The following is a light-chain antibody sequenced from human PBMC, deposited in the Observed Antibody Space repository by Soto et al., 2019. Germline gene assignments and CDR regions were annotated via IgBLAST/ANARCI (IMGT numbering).Light chain of an antibody. CDR3: QQYGSSPVT. Sequence: EIVLTQSPGTLSLSPGERATLSCRASQSVSYSYLAWYQQKPGQAPRLVIYGASSRATGIPDRFSGSGFGTDFTLTISRLEPEDFAVYSCQQYGSSPVTFGQGTKLEI. J-gene: IGKJ2*01. V-gene: IGKV3-20*01. CDR1: QSVSYSY. CDR2: GAS.